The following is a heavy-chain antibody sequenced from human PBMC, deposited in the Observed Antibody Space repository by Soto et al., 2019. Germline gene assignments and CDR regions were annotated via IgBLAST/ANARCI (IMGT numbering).Heavy chain of an antibody. V-gene: IGHV3-23*01. Sequence: GGSLRLSCAASGFTFSSYAISWVRQAPGKGLEWVSVVSGSGGGRYYADSVKGRFTISRDNSKNTLYLQMNSLRAEDTAVYYWEKGETRNWSDFPYGGQEPLVTVPS. CDR3: EKGETRNWSDFPY. CDR1: GFTFSSYA. J-gene: IGHJ4*02. D-gene: IGHD1-1*01. CDR2: VSGSGGGR.